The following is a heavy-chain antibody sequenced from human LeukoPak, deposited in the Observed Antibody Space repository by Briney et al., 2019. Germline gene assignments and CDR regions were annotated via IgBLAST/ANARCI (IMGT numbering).Heavy chain of an antibody. CDR2: IENSGTI. CDR1: GGFINTWKFH. Sequence: SETLSLTCTVSGGFINTWKFHWGWIRQAPGKGLEWIGNIENSGTIYHNESLKSRLTISMDTSTNTFSLRLSSVTAADTAVYYCVRSNNNWFIKAFDYRGQGTLVAVS. V-gene: IGHV4-39*01. CDR3: VRSNNNWFIKAFDY. D-gene: IGHD1-1*01. J-gene: IGHJ4*02.